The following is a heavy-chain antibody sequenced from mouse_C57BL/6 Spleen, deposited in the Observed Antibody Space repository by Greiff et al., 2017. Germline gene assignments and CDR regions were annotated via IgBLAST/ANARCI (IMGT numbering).Heavy chain of an antibody. V-gene: IGHV1-26*01. J-gene: IGHJ2*01. Sequence: VQLQQSGPELVKPGASVKISCKASGYTFTDYYMNWVKQSHGKSLEWIGDINPNNGGTSYNQKFKGKATLTVDKSSSTAYMELRSLTSEDSAVYYCAREGYYGSSYVRVNYWGQGTTLTVSS. CDR1: GYTFTDYY. D-gene: IGHD1-1*01. CDR3: AREGYYGSSYVRVNY. CDR2: INPNNGGT.